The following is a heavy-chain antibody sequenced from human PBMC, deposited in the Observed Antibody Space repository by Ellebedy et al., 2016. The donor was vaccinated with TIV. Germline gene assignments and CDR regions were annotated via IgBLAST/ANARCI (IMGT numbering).Heavy chain of an antibody. CDR1: GFTFSSYG. CDR2: INSDGSST. Sequence: GESLKISCAASGFTFSSYGMHWVRQAPGKGLVWVSRINSDGSSTSYADSVKGRFTISRDNAKNTLYLQMNSLRAEDTAIYYCARGNYYGMDVWGQGTTVTVSS. J-gene: IGHJ6*02. V-gene: IGHV3-74*01. CDR3: ARGNYYGMDV.